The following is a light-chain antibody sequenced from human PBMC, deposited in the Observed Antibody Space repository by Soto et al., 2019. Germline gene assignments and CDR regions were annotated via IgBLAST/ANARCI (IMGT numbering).Light chain of an antibody. J-gene: IGLJ2*01. V-gene: IGLV2-14*01. Sequence: QSALTQPASVSGSPGQSITLSCTGTSSDIGGYDYVSWYQRHPGKAPKLIIYDVNNRPSGVSNRFSGSKSGNTASLTIPGLQAEDGADYYCSTYTNGSSHVVFGGGTKLTVL. CDR3: STYTNGSSHVV. CDR2: DVN. CDR1: SSDIGGYDY.